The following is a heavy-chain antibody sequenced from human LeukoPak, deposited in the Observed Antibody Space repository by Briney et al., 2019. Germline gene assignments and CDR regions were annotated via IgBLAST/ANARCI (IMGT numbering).Heavy chain of an antibody. CDR2: ISAYNGNT. CDR1: GYTFTSYD. J-gene: IGHJ5*02. CDR3: AREVDTQGGGWFDP. Sequence: ASVKVSCKASGYTFTSYDINWVRQAPGQGLEWMGWISAYNGNTNYAQKLQGRVTMTTDTSTSTAYMELRSLRSDDTAVYYCAREVDTQGGGWFDPWGQGTLVTVSS. V-gene: IGHV1-18*01. D-gene: IGHD2-15*01.